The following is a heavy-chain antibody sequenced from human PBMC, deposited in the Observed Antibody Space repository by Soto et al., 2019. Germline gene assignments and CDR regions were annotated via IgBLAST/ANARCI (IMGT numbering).Heavy chain of an antibody. CDR3: ARPSITMVRGVISPRGNVYYGMDV. V-gene: IGHV1-69*06. J-gene: IGHJ6*02. D-gene: IGHD3-10*01. CDR2: IIPIFGTA. Sequence: SVKVSCKASGGTFSSYAISWVRQAPGQGLEWMGGIIPIFGTANYAQKFQGRVTITADKSTSTAYMELSSLRSEDTAVYYCARPSITMVRGVISPRGNVYYGMDVWGQGTTVTVSS. CDR1: GGTFSSYA.